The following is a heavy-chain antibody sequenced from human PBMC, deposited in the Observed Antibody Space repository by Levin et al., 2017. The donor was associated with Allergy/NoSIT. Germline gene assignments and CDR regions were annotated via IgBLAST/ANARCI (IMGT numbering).Heavy chain of an antibody. CDR3: AKQAYDFWSGYDY. CDR2: ISVGGGST. V-gene: IGHV3-23*01. D-gene: IGHD3-3*01. CDR1: GFTISSHA. Sequence: SCAAAGFTISSHAMSWVRQAPGQGLEWVSTISVGGGSTYYADSVKGRFTISRDNSKNTLYLQMNSLRAEDPAVYYCAKQAYDFWSGYDYWGQGTLVTVSS. J-gene: IGHJ4*02.